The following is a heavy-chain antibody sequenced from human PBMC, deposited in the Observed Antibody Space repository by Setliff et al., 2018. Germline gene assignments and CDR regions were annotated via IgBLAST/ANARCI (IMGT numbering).Heavy chain of an antibody. D-gene: IGHD3-10*01. CDR2: INIGGGSA. J-gene: IGHJ4*02. CDR3: ARAGMAASNRKGVFEF. CDR1: GYTFTSYY. Sequence: ASVKVSCKASGYTFTSYYMYWLRQAPGQGPEWMGTINIGGGSASYAQRFQDRVTTTRDTSTSTVCLEMSSLRSDDTAVYYCARAGMAASNRKGVFEFWGQGTLVTVSS. V-gene: IGHV1-46*01.